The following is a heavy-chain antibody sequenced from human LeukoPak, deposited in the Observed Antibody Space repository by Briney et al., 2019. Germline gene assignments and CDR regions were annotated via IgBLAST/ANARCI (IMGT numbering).Heavy chain of an antibody. Sequence: GGSLRLSCAASGLTFSSYSMNWVRQAPGKGLEWVSSISSSSSYIYYADSVKDRFTNSRDNAKNSLYLQMNSLRAEDTAVYYCASTAGYSYGFGWFDYWGQGTLVTVSS. D-gene: IGHD5-18*01. CDR2: ISSSSSYI. V-gene: IGHV3-21*01. CDR1: GLTFSSYS. J-gene: IGHJ4*02. CDR3: ASTAGYSYGFGWFDY.